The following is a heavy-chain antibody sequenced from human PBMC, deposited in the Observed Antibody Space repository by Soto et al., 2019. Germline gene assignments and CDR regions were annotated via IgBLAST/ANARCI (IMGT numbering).Heavy chain of an antibody. CDR1: GGSISSGGYS. CDR3: ATEYGDYGLDP. J-gene: IGHJ5*02. D-gene: IGHD4-17*01. CDR2: IYHSGST. Sequence: QLQLQESGSGLVKPSQTLSLTCAVSGGSISSGGYSWSWIRQPPGKGLEWIGYIYHSGSTYYNTSLKSRVTISVDRSKNQFSLKLSSVTAADTAVYYCATEYGDYGLDPWGQGTLVTVSS. V-gene: IGHV4-30-2*01.